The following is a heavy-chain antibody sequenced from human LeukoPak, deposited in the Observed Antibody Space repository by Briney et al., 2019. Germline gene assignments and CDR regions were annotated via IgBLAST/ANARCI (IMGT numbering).Heavy chain of an antibody. CDR2: IYTSGST. J-gene: IGHJ6*03. D-gene: IGHD3-10*01. CDR3: ARVPYYYGSGYYYYYMDV. V-gene: IGHV4-61*02. Sequence: SQTLSLTCTVSGGSISSGSYYWSWIRQPAGKGLEWIGRIYTSGSTNYNPSLKSRVTISVDTSKNQFSLKLSSVTAADTAVYYCARVPYYYGSGYYYYYMDVWGKGTTVTVSS. CDR1: GGSISSGSYY.